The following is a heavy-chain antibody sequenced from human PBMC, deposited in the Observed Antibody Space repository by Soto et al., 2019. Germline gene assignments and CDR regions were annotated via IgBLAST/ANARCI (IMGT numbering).Heavy chain of an antibody. CDR2: ISAYNGNT. D-gene: IGHD3-3*01. Sequence: ASVKVSCKASGYTFTSYGIRWVRQAPGHGLAWMGWISAYNGNTNYAQKLQGRVTMTTDTSTSTAYMELRSLRSDDTAVYYCARDGAREWLLLPGDYYYGMDVWGQGTTVTVSS. CDR1: GYTFTSYG. V-gene: IGHV1-18*04. CDR3: ARDGAREWLLLPGDYYYGMDV. J-gene: IGHJ6*02.